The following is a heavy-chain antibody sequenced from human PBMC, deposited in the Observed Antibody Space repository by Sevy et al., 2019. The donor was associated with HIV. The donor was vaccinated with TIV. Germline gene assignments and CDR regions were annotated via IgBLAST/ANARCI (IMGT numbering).Heavy chain of an antibody. V-gene: IGHV3-30-3*01. J-gene: IGHJ6*02. D-gene: IGHD1-1*01. CDR2: ISHVGIRK. Sequence: GGSLRLSCAASGFTFSDYAMHWVRQAPGKGLEWVAVISHVGIRKYYVDSVMGRFSISSDNSKNTLFLEMDSLRTEDTAVYYCASPLRPYTNTWPYYYYYGMDVWGQGTTVTVSS. CDR1: GFTFSDYA. CDR3: ASPLRPYTNTWPYYYYYGMDV.